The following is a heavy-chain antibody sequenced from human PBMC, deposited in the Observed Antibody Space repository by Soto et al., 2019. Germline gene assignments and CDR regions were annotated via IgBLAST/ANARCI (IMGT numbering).Heavy chain of an antibody. Sequence: EVQLLESGGGLVQPGGSLRLSCAASGFTFSSYAMSWVRQAPGKGLEWVSAISGSGGSTYYADSVKGRFTISRDNSKNTLYLQMNSRRAEDTAVYYCAKHCSGGSCYSYGAWFDPWGQGTLVTVSS. J-gene: IGHJ5*02. CDR2: ISGSGGST. D-gene: IGHD2-15*01. V-gene: IGHV3-23*01. CDR1: GFTFSSYA. CDR3: AKHCSGGSCYSYGAWFDP.